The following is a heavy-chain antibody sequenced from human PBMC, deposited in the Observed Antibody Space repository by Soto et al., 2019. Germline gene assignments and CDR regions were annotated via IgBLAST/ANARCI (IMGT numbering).Heavy chain of an antibody. CDR2: IIPIFGTA. V-gene: IGHV1-69*12. Sequence: QVQLVQSGAEVKKPGASVKVSCKASGGTFSSYAISWVRQAPGQGLEWMGGIIPIFGTANYAQKFQGRVTITADESTSTAYMELSSLRSQDTAVYYCAILPRGYSYVLEDYWGQGTLVTVSS. J-gene: IGHJ4*02. D-gene: IGHD5-18*01. CDR1: GGTFSSYA. CDR3: AILPRGYSYVLEDY.